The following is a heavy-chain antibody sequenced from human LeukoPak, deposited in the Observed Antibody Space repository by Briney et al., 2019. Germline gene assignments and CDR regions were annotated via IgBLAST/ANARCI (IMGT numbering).Heavy chain of an antibody. CDR1: GFTFSSYA. V-gene: IGHV3-23*01. J-gene: IGHJ4*02. CDR2: ISGSGGST. Sequence: PGGSLRLSCAASGFTFSSYAMSWVRQAPGKELEWVSGISGSGGSTYYADSVKGRFTISRDSSKNTLYLQMNSLRAEDTAVYYCAKDGREWPRSLDYWGQGTLVTVSS. CDR3: AKDGREWPRSLDY. D-gene: IGHD5-12*01.